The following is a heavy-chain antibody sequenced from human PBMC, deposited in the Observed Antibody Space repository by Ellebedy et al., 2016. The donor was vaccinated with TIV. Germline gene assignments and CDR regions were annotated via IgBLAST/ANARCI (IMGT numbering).Heavy chain of an antibody. Sequence: GESLKISCEVSGSPFTTFWISWVRQMPGKGLEWMGRIDPAHSSTDYSPSFHGHVTISADKTVNSAYLQWSSLKPSDTAMYYCARHSYFGYFPYWGQGTLVAVSS. CDR3: ARHSYFGYFPY. CDR2: IDPAHSST. V-gene: IGHV5-10-1*01. D-gene: IGHD2-21*02. CDR1: GSPFTTFW. J-gene: IGHJ4*02.